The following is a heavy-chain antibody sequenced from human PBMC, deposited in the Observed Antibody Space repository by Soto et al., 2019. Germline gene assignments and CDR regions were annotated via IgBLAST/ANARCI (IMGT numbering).Heavy chain of an antibody. CDR2: INPSGGST. CDR1: GYTFTSYY. Sequence: GASVKVSCKASGYTFTSYYMHWVRQAPGQGLEWMGIINPSGGSTSYAQKFQGRVTITADESTSTAYMEPSSLRSEDTAVYYCARVSGYSYGSRVGSGMDVWGQGTTVTVSS. D-gene: IGHD5-18*01. J-gene: IGHJ6*02. CDR3: ARVSGYSYGSRVGSGMDV. V-gene: IGHV1-46*01.